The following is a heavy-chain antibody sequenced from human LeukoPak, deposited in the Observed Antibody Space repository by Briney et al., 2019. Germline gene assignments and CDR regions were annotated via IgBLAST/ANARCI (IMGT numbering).Heavy chain of an antibody. CDR3: ARAHLRRDGDRRRGGYFDY. D-gene: IGHD5-24*01. CDR1: GFTFSSYY. Sequence: PGGSLRLSCAASGFTFSSYYMSWVRQAPGKGLEWVANIKQDGSEKYYVDSVKGRFTISRDNAKNSLYLQMNSLRAEDTAVYYCARAHLRRDGDRRRGGYFDYWGQGTLVTVSS. CDR2: IKQDGSEK. V-gene: IGHV3-7*01. J-gene: IGHJ4*02.